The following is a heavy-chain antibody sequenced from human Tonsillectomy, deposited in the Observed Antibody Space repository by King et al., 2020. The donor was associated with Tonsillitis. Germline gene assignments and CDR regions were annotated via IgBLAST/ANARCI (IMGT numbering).Heavy chain of an antibody. CDR2: IYHSGPT. D-gene: IGHD4-17*01. V-gene: IGHV4-31*03. Sequence: QLQESGPGLVRPSQTLSLICSVSGDSLTSGGYFWSWIRQHPDKGLEWIGSIYHSGPTYHTPSLRSRLFMSVYTSKNQFSLRLTSVPAADTAVYYCARNRDYGDYVDFWGQGTLVAVSS. J-gene: IGHJ4*02. CDR3: ARNRDYGDYVDF. CDR1: GDSLTSGGYF.